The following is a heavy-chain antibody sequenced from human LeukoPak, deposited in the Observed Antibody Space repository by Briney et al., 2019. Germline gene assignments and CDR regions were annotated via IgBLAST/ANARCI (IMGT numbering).Heavy chain of an antibody. D-gene: IGHD3-10*01. CDR3: AKEGVTYYYGSGSYFDY. CDR2: IYYSGST. J-gene: IGHJ4*02. Sequence: PSETLSLTCTVSGGSISSSTYYWGWIRQPPGKGLEWIGSIYYSGSTYYNPSLKSRVTISVDTSKNQFSLKLSSVTAADTAVYYCAKEGVTYYYGSGSYFDYWGQGTLVTVSS. V-gene: IGHV4-39*07. CDR1: GGSISSSTYY.